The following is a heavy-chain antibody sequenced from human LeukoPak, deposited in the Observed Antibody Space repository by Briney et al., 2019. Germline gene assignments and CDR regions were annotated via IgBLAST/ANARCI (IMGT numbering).Heavy chain of an antibody. J-gene: IGHJ5*02. V-gene: IGHV3-23*01. CDR2: ISGSGGST. CDR3: AKDRGRTVRYFDRDPNWFDP. CDR1: GFTFSSYA. D-gene: IGHD3-9*01. Sequence: GGSLRLSCAASGFTFSSYAMSWVRQAPGKGLEWVSAISGSGGSTYYADSVKGRFTISRDNSQNTLYLQMNSLRAEDTAVYYCAKDRGRTVRYFDRDPNWFDPWGQGTLVTVSS.